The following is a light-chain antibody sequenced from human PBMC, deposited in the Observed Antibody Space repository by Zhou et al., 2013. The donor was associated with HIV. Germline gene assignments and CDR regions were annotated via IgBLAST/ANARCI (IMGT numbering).Light chain of an antibody. V-gene: IGKV1-9*01. CDR3: QQLHSFPVT. CDR1: QDISSY. CDR2: GAS. Sequence: IQMTQSPSFLSPSIGDSVTITCRASQDISSYVAWYQERPGQAPKLLIYGASTLQSGVPSRFSGSGSGTEFTLTISSLQPEDLGTYYCQQLHSFPVTFGQGTRLDIK. J-gene: IGKJ5*01.